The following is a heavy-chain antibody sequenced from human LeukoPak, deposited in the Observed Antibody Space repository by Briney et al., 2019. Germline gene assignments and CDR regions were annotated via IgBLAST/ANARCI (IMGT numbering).Heavy chain of an antibody. V-gene: IGHV3-11*04. CDR1: GFTFSDYY. D-gene: IGHD6-13*01. CDR2: ISSSGSTI. CDR3: ARVGSSSWSTRYDY. Sequence: GGSLRLSCAPSGFTFSDYYMSWVRQAPGKGLEWVSYISSSGSTIYYADSVKGRFTISRDNAKNSLYLQMNSLRAEDTAVYYCARVGSSSWSTRYDYWGQGTLVTVSS. J-gene: IGHJ4*02.